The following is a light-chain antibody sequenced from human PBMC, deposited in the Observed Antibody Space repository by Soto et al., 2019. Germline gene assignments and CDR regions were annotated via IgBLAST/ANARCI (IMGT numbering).Light chain of an antibody. J-gene: IGLJ1*01. CDR3: TSYTSSSTPYV. Sequence: QSVLTQPASVSGSPGQSITISCAGTSSDVGGYTYVSWYQQHPGKAPKLMIYDVSNRPSGFSNRFSGSKSGNTASLTISGLQAEDEADYYCTSYTSSSTPYVFGGGTKLTVL. CDR1: SSDVGGYTY. V-gene: IGLV2-14*01. CDR2: DVS.